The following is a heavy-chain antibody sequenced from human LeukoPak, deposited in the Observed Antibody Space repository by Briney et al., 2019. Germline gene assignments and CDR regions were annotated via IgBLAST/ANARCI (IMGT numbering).Heavy chain of an antibody. CDR3: ARGAGTTYYYYYYMDV. V-gene: IGHV1-69*06. D-gene: IGHD1-7*01. CDR1: GGTFSSYA. Sequence: GASVKVSCKASGGTFSSYAISWVRQAPGQGLEWMGGIIPIFGTANYAQKFQGRVTITADKSTSTAYMELSSLRSEDTAVYYCARGAGTTYYYYYYMDVWGKGTTVTVSS. J-gene: IGHJ6*03. CDR2: IIPIFGTA.